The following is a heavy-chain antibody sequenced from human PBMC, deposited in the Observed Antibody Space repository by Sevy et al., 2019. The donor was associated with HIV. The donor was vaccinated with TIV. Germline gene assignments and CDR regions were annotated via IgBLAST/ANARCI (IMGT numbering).Heavy chain of an antibody. CDR1: GYTFTNYG. CDR3: ARDSIPMVQGVIITPYYYGMDV. J-gene: IGHJ6*02. D-gene: IGHD3-10*01. CDR2: VSAYNGNT. V-gene: IGHV1-18*01. Sequence: ASVKVSCESSGYTFTNYGISWVRQAPGQGLEWMGWVSAYNGNTNYAQKLQGRVTMTTDTSRSTAYMELRGLRSDDPAVYYCARDSIPMVQGVIITPYYYGMDVWGQGTTVTVSS.